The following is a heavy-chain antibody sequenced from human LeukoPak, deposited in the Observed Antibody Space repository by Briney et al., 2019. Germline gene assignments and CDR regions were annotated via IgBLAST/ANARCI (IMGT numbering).Heavy chain of an antibody. Sequence: GGSLRLSCAASGFTFSSYEMNRVRQAPGKGLEWVASINQDGSEKYYLDSVKGRFTISRDNAKNSLYLQMNSLRDEDTAVYSCARDGVRDGLYFDRWGQGTLVTVSS. J-gene: IGHJ4*02. CDR3: ARDGVRDGLYFDR. D-gene: IGHD5-24*01. V-gene: IGHV3-7*01. CDR2: INQDGSEK. CDR1: GFTFSSYE.